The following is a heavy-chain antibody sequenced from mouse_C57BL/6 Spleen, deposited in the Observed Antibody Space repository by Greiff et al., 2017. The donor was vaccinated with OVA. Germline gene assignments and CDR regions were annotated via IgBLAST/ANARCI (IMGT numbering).Heavy chain of an antibody. CDR1: GYTFTSYW. J-gene: IGHJ2*01. Sequence: QVQLQQPGAELVKPGASVKLSCKASGYTFTSYWMQWVKQRPGQGLEWIGEIDPSDSYTNYNQKFKGKATLTVDTSSSTAYMQLSSLTSEDSAVYYCARGGSNALDYWGQGTTLTVSS. V-gene: IGHV1-50*01. CDR2: IDPSDSYT. D-gene: IGHD1-1*01. CDR3: ARGGSNALDY.